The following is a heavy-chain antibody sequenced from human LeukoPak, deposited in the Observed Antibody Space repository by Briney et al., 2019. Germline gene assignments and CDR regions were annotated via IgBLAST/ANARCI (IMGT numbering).Heavy chain of an antibody. V-gene: IGHV3-23*01. Sequence: GGSLRLSCAASGFTFSSYAMSWVRQAPGKGLEWVSAISGSGGSTYYADSVKGRFTISRDNSKNTLYLQMNSLRAEDTAVYYCAKDTFLGLRYFDWLTTPPIWGQGTTVTVSS. J-gene: IGHJ6*02. CDR1: GFTFSSYA. CDR2: ISGSGGST. D-gene: IGHD3-9*01. CDR3: AKDTFLGLRYFDWLTTPPI.